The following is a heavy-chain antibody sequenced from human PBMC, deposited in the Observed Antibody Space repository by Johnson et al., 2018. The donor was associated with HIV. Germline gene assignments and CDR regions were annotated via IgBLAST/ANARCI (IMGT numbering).Heavy chain of an antibody. D-gene: IGHD7-27*01. CDR2: IKSDGSST. V-gene: IGHV3-74*03. J-gene: IGHJ3*02. CDR3: ASDWGSRHAFDI. Sequence: VQLVESGGGLVQPGGSLRLSCAASAFTFSSYAMSWVRQAPGKGLVWVSRIKSDGSSTTYADSVKGRFTISRDNAKNTLYLQMDSLGAEDTAVYYCASDWGSRHAFDIWGQGTMVTVSS. CDR1: AFTFSSYA.